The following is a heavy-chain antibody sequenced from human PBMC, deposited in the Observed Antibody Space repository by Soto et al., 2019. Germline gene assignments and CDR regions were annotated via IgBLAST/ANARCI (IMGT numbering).Heavy chain of an antibody. CDR3: AREGYDSSGFLDY. D-gene: IGHD3-22*01. CDR1: GGSISSYY. Sequence: SETLSLTCTVSGGSISSYYWSWIRQPPGKGLEWIGYIYYSGSTNYNPSLKSRVTISVDTSKNQFSLKLSSVTAADTAVYYCAREGYDSSGFLDYWGQGTLVTVSS. CDR2: IYYSGST. V-gene: IGHV4-59*12. J-gene: IGHJ4*02.